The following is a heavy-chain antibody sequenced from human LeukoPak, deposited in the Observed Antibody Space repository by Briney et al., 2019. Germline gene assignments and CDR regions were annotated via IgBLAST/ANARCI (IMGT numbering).Heavy chain of an antibody. CDR2: ISAYNGNT. CDR1: GYTFTTYG. V-gene: IGHV1-18*01. CDR3: ARGIAAARGAFDP. J-gene: IGHJ5*02. Sequence: ASVKVSCKAPGYTFTTYGISGVGQAPEQGLEWMGWISAYNGNTNYAQKLQGRVTMTTDTSTSTAYMELRSLRSDDTAVYYCARGIAAARGAFDPWGQGTLVTVSS. D-gene: IGHD6-13*01.